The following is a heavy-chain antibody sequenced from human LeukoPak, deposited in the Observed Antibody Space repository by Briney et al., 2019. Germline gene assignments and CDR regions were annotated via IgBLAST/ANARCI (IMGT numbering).Heavy chain of an antibody. Sequence: ASVKVSCKASGYTFTGYYMHWVRQAPGQGLEWLGWINPNSGGTNYAQKFQGRVTITRDTSATTAYMELSSLRSEDTAVYYCARGIGYGHNDYWGQGTLVTVSS. CDR3: ARGIGYGHNDY. V-gene: IGHV1-2*02. CDR2: INPNSGGT. J-gene: IGHJ4*02. CDR1: GYTFTGYY. D-gene: IGHD5-12*01.